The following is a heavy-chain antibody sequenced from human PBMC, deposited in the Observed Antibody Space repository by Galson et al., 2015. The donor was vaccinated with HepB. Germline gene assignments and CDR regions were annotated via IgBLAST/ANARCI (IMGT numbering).Heavy chain of an antibody. D-gene: IGHD3-22*01. CDR1: GGTFSSYA. CDR3: ARGMMNYYDSSGYYYAGNAFDI. CDR2: IIPIFGTA. Sequence: SVKVSCKASGGTFSSYAISWVRQAPGQGLEWMGGIIPIFGTANYAQKFQGRVTITADESTSAAYMELSSLRSEDTAVYYCARGMMNYYDSSGYYYAGNAFDIWGQGTMVTGSS. J-gene: IGHJ3*02. V-gene: IGHV1-69*13.